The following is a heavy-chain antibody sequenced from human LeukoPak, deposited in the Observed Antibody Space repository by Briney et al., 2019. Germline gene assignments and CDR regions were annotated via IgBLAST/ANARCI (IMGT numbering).Heavy chain of an antibody. Sequence: GGSLRLSCATSGFNFNNHGMNWVRQAPGKGLEWASGISGGGINTHYADSVKGRFTISRDNSRNTLYLQVHTLRAEDTAVYYCARGLYYDSSGYSWGIDYWGQGTHVTVFS. D-gene: IGHD3-22*01. CDR2: ISGGGINT. CDR1: GFNFNNHG. J-gene: IGHJ4*02. V-gene: IGHV3-23*01. CDR3: ARGLYYDSSGYSWGIDY.